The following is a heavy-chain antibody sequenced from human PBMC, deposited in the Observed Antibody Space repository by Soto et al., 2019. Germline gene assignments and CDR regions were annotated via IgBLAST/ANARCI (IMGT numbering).Heavy chain of an antibody. CDR1: GLTLRSYA. V-gene: IGHV3-23*01. CDR2: ISGRSAVP. D-gene: IGHD6-6*01. CDR3: ARDLMPNDRGLGELAY. J-gene: IGHJ4*02. Sequence: EGQLLQSGGDLVQPGGSLRLSCAGSGLTLRSYAMTWIRQTPEKGLEWVSTISGRSAVPSYADFVNGRFTVSRDNSKNTVYLQINSLRPDDTAIYYCARDLMPNDRGLGELAYWGQGTLVTVSS.